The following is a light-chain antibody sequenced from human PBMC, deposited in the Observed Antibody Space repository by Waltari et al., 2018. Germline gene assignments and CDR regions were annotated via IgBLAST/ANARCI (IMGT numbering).Light chain of an antibody. Sequence: EIVLTQSPGTLSLSPGEGATLSCRARQRVANNYVAWHRQKPGHAPSLLIYYASSRATGVPDRISGSGSGTDFTLTLSRLEPEDFAVYFCQLYDSTHGFSFGQGTKLEIK. V-gene: IGKV3-20*01. CDR3: QLYDSTHGFS. J-gene: IGKJ2*03. CDR1: QRVANNY. CDR2: YAS.